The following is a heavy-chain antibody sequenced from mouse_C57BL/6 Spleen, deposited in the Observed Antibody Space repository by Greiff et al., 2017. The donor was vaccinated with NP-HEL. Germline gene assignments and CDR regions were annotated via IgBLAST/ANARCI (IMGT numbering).Heavy chain of an antibody. D-gene: IGHD2-4*01. V-gene: IGHV1-52*01. CDR1: GYTFTSYW. J-gene: IGHJ3*01. CDR2: IDPSDSET. Sequence: QVQLQQPGAELVRPGSSVKLSCKASGYTFTSYWMHWVKQRPIQGLEWIGNIDPSDSETHYNQKFKDKATLTVDKSSSTAYMQLSSLTSEDSAVYYCASSYYDYDVAYWGQGTLVTVSA. CDR3: ASSYYDYDVAY.